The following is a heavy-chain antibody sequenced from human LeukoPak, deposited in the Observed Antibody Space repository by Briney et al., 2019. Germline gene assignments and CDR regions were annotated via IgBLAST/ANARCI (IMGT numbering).Heavy chain of an antibody. V-gene: IGHV3-74*01. Sequence: GGSLRLSCAVSGFTLSSYWMHWVRQAPGKGLVWVSRIDSDGSTTDYADSVKGRFTISRDNANNTLYLQMNSLRAEDAGVYYCARGLTLLGYCSSTSCLMYYWGQGTLVTVSS. CDR2: IDSDGSTT. CDR3: ARGLTLLGYCSSTSCLMYY. J-gene: IGHJ4*02. CDR1: GFTLSSYW. D-gene: IGHD2-2*01.